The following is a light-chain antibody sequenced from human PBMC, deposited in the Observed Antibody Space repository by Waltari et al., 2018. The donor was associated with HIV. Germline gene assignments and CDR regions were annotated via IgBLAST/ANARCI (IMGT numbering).Light chain of an antibody. CDR2: GNS. CDR3: QSYDSSLSGWV. J-gene: IGLJ3*02. Sequence: QSVLTQPPSVSGAPGQRVTISCPGRSSNIGATSAVHWYQQLPGTATKLLIFGNSNRPSGVPDRFSGSKSGTSASLAITGLQAEDEADYYCQSYDSSLSGWVFGGGTKLTVL. CDR1: SSNIGATSA. V-gene: IGLV1-40*01.